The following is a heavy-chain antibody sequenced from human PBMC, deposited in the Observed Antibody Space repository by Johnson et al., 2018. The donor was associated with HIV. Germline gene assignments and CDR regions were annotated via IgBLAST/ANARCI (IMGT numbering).Heavy chain of an antibody. D-gene: IGHD3-22*01. CDR3: AREGDSSGMVFLDAFDI. CDR1: GFTFSNYG. CDR2: IKQDGSDK. Sequence: EVQLMESGGGVVQPGRSLRLSCAASGFTFSNYGMHWVRQAPGKGLEWVANIKQDGSDKYYVGSVKGRFTISRDNAKNSLYLHMNTLRAEATAVYYCAREGDSSGMVFLDAFDIWGQGTMVTVSS. V-gene: IGHV3-7*01. J-gene: IGHJ3*02.